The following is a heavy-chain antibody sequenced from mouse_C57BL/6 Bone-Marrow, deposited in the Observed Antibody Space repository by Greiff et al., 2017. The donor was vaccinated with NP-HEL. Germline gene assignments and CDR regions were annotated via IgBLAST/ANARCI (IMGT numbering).Heavy chain of an antibody. Sequence: EVQLVESGPGLVKPSQSLSLTCSVTGYSITSGYYWNWIRQFPGNKLEWMGYISYDGSNNYNPSLKNRISITRDQSKNQFFLKLNSVTTEDTATYYCARGYYGSSLWYFDGWGTGTTVTVSS. CDR1: GYSITSGYY. V-gene: IGHV3-6*01. J-gene: IGHJ1*03. CDR3: ARGYYGSSLWYFDG. D-gene: IGHD1-1*01. CDR2: ISYDGSN.